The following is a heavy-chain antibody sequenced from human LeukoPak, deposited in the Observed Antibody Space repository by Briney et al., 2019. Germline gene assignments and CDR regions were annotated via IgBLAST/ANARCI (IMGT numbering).Heavy chain of an antibody. Sequence: ASVKVSCKASGYTFTGYYMHWVRQAPGQGLEWMGRIDPNSGGTNYAQKFQGRVTMTRDTSISTAYMGLSRLRSDDTAVYYCASPGVLYYYDSRDAFDIWGQGTMVTVSS. D-gene: IGHD3-22*01. CDR2: IDPNSGGT. J-gene: IGHJ3*02. CDR1: GYTFTGYY. V-gene: IGHV1-2*06. CDR3: ASPGVLYYYDSRDAFDI.